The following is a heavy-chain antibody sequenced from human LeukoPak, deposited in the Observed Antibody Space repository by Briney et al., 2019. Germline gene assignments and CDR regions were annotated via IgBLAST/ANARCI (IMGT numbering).Heavy chain of an antibody. CDR3: AKRRDYFDH. CDR1: GFTFSSYA. V-gene: IGHV3-23*01. CDR2: ISGSGSST. Sequence: GGSLRLSCAAFGFTFSSYAMSWVRQAPGKGLEWVSAISGSGSSTYYADSVRGRFTISRDNSQNSLYLQMNSLRTEDTAVYYCAKRRDYFDHWGQEALVTVSS. J-gene: IGHJ4*02.